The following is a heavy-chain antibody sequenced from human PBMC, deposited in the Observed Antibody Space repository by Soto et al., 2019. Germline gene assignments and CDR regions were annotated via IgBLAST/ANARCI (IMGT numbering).Heavy chain of an antibody. D-gene: IGHD2-21*02. J-gene: IGHJ4*02. V-gene: IGHV1-69*13. CDR2: IIPIFGTT. Sequence: ASVKVSCKASGGTFSSYAISWVRQAPGQGLEWMGGIIPIFGTTNYAQKFQGRVTITADESTTTAYMELSSLRSEDTAVYYCASLEGDLSPFDYWGQGTLVTVSS. CDR3: ASLEGDLSPFDY. CDR1: GGTFSSYA.